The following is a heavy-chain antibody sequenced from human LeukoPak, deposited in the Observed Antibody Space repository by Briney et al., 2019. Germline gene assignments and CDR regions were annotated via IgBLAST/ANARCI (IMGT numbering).Heavy chain of an antibody. D-gene: IGHD6-19*01. CDR3: AKDRLGYSSGFDY. V-gene: IGHV3-23*01. CDR1: GFTVSSNY. J-gene: IGHJ4*02. Sequence: GGSLRLSCAASGFTVSSNYMSWVRQAPGKGLEWVSAISGSGGSTYYADSVKGRFTISRDNSKNTLYLQMNSLRAEDTAVYYCAKDRLGYSSGFDYWGQGTLVTVSS. CDR2: ISGSGGST.